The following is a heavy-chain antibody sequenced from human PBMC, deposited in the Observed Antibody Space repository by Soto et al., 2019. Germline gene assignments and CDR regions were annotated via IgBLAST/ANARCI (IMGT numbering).Heavy chain of an antibody. J-gene: IGHJ6*03. CDR2: MNPNSGNT. Sequence: QVQLVQSGAEVKKPGASVKVSCKASGYTFTSYDINWVRQATGQGLEWMGWMNPNSGNTGYAQKFQGRVTMTRNTSISTAYMELSSLRSEDTAVYCCARFPGYHYYYYMDVWGKGTTVTVSS. CDR3: ARFPGYHYYYYMDV. CDR1: GYTFTSYD. V-gene: IGHV1-8*01.